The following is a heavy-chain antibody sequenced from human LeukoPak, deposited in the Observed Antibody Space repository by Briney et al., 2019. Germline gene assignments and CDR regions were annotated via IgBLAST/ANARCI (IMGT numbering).Heavy chain of an antibody. J-gene: IGHJ4*02. D-gene: IGHD3-16*02. CDR2: ISYDGSNK. Sequence: GGSLRLSCAASGFTFSSYGMHRVRQAPGKGLEWVAVISYDGSNKYYADSVKGRFTISRDNSKNTLYLQMNSLRAEDTAVYYCAKNNPVWGSYRSLDYWGQGTLVTVSS. CDR1: GFTFSSYG. CDR3: AKNNPVWGSYRSLDY. V-gene: IGHV3-30*18.